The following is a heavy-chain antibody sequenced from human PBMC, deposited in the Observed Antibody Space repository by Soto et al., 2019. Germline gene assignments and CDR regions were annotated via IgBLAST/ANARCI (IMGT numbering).Heavy chain of an antibody. V-gene: IGHV4-4*07. J-gene: IGHJ4*02. CDR2: IYTSEST. CDR3: ARVIAPYYSHSSGWYFDS. Sequence: SSETLSLTCTVSGGSVSGYYWSWVRQPAGKGLEWIGRIYTSESTNYNPYLKSRVTMSLDSSKNQFSLKLNSVTAADTAVYYCARVIAPYYSHSSGWYFDSWGQGALVTVSS. CDR1: GGSVSGYY. D-gene: IGHD3-22*01.